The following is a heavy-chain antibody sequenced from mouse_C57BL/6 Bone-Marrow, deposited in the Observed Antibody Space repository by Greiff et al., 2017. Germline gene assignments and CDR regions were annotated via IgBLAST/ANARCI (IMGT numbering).Heavy chain of an antibody. Sequence: VQLKQPGAELVKPGASVKLSCKASGYTFTSYWMHWVKQRPGQGLEWIGMIHPNSGSTNYNEKFKSKATLTVDKSSSTAYMQLSSLTSEDSAVYYCGPARAWFAYWGQGTLVTVSA. CDR2: IHPNSGST. CDR1: GYTFTSYW. V-gene: IGHV1-64*01. CDR3: GPARAWFAY. J-gene: IGHJ3*01.